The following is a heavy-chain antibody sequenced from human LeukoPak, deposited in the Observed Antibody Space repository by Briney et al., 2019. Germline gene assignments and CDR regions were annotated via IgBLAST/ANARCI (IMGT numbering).Heavy chain of an antibody. D-gene: IGHD3-3*01. CDR3: ARDGKITIFGVVPQIYYMDV. Sequence: ASVKVSCKASGGTFSSYAISWVRQAPGQGLEWMGGIIPIFGTANYAQKFQGRVTITADESTSTAYMELSSLSSEDTAVYSCARDGKITIFGVVPQIYYMDVWGKGTKVTVSS. CDR2: IIPIFGTA. J-gene: IGHJ6*03. V-gene: IGHV1-69*13. CDR1: GGTFSSYA.